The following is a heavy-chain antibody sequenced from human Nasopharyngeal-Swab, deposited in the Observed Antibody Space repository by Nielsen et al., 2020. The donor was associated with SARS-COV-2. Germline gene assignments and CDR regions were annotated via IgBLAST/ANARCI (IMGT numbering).Heavy chain of an antibody. CDR3: ARGQVIAAAGTMRFDP. CDR1: GFTFSSYS. D-gene: IGHD6-13*01. J-gene: IGHJ5*02. V-gene: IGHV3-21*01. CDR2: ISSSSSYI. Sequence: GGSLRLSCAASGFTFSSYSMNWVRQAPGKGLEWVSSISSSSSYIYYADSVKGRFTISRDNAKNSLYLQMNSLRAEDTAVYYCARGQVIAAAGTMRFDPWGQGTLVTVSS.